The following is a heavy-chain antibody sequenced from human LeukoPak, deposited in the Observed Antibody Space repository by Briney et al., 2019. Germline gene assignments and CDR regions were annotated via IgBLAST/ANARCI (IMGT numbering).Heavy chain of an antibody. D-gene: IGHD6-19*01. CDR1: GGTFSSYA. CDR2: IIPILGIA. V-gene: IGHV1-69*04. Sequence: GASVKVSCKASGGTFSSYAISWVRQAPGQGLEWMGRIIPILGIANYAQKFQGRVTITADKSTSTAYKELSSLRSEDTAVYYCARARGSSGWRQAHDYWGQGTLVTVSS. CDR3: ARARGSSGWRQAHDY. J-gene: IGHJ4*02.